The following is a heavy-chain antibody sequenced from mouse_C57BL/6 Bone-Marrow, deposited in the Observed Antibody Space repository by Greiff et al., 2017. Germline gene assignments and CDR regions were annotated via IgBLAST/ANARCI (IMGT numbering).Heavy chain of an antibody. CDR1: GYTFTDYY. Sequence: DVQLQESGPVLVKPGASVKMSCKASGYTFTDYYMNWVKQSNGKSLEWIGVINPYNGGTSYNQKFKGKATLTVDKSSSTAYMELNSLTSEDSAVYDCARDGCGTVVVDYWGQGTTLTVSS. J-gene: IGHJ2*01. CDR3: ARDGCGTVVVDY. CDR2: INPYNGGT. D-gene: IGHD1-1*01. V-gene: IGHV1-19*01.